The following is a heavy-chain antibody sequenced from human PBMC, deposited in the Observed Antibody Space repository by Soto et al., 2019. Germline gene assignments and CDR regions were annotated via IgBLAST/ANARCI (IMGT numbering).Heavy chain of an antibody. V-gene: IGHV3-30*18. CDR1: GFTFSSYG. J-gene: IGHJ4*02. CDR3: AKELRNSGGILDY. D-gene: IGHD4-17*01. CDR2: ISDDGSNK. Sequence: QVQLVESGGGVVQPGRSLRLSCAASGFTFSSYGMHWVRQAPGKGLEWVAVISDDGSNKYYVDSVKGRFSISRDNSKNTLYLQLNSLRAGDTAVYYCAKELRNSGGILDYWGQGTLVTVSS.